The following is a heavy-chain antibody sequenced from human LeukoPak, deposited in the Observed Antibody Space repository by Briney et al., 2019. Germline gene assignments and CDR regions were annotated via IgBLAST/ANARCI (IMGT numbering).Heavy chain of an antibody. Sequence: PGGSLRLSCAASGFTFSSYAMNWVRQAPGKGLEWVSGIRVSGSGVSTFYADSVKGRFTISRDNSKNTLYLQMNSLRVEDTAIYYCAKDRGGSGSYYDNFDFWGQGTLVTVSS. V-gene: IGHV3-23*01. CDR2: IRVSGSGVST. J-gene: IGHJ4*02. CDR3: AKDRGGSGSYYDNFDF. CDR1: GFTFSSYA. D-gene: IGHD3-10*01.